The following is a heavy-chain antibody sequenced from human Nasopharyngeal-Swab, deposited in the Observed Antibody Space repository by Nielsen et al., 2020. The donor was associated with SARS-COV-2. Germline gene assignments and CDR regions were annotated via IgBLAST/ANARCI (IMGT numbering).Heavy chain of an antibody. CDR3: AREFWSGYYYYGMDV. D-gene: IGHD3-3*01. CDR1: GGSISSYY. Sequence: SETLSLTCTVSGGSISSYYWSWIRQPPGKGLEWIGYTYYSGSTNYNPSLKSRVTISVDTSKNQFSLKLGSVTAADTAVYYCAREFWSGYYYYGMDVWGQGTTVTVSS. V-gene: IGHV4-59*01. J-gene: IGHJ6*02. CDR2: TYYSGST.